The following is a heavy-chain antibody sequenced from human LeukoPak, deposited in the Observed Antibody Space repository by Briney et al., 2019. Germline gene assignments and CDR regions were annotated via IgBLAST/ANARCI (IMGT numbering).Heavy chain of an antibody. Sequence: GGSLRLSCAASGFTFSSYWMSWVRQAPGKGLEWVANIKQDGSEKYYVDSVKGRFTISRDNAKNSLYLQMNSLRAEDTAVYYCAKEIMVRGVIDDYWGQGTLVTVSS. CDR1: GFTFSSYW. V-gene: IGHV3-7*01. D-gene: IGHD3-10*01. CDR3: AKEIMVRGVIDDY. CDR2: IKQDGSEK. J-gene: IGHJ4*02.